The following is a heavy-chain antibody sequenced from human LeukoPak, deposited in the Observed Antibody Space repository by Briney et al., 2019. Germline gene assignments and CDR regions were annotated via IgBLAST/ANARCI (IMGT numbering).Heavy chain of an antibody. CDR1: GGSISSSSYY. J-gene: IGHJ4*02. V-gene: IGHV4-39*07. CDR3: ARGRAVAGTGDY. Sequence: RASETLSLTCTVSGGSISSSSYYWGWIRQPPGKGLEWIGSIYYSGNTYYNPSLKSRVTISVDTSKNQFSLKLSSVTAADTAVYYCARGRAVAGTGDYWGQGTLVTVSS. CDR2: IYYSGNT. D-gene: IGHD6-19*01.